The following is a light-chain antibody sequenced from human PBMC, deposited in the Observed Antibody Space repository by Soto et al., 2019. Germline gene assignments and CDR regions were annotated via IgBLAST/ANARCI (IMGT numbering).Light chain of an antibody. CDR1: QSIRRN. V-gene: IGKV3-15*01. J-gene: IGKJ5*01. CDR2: AAS. CDR3: QQYNNWPPIT. Sequence: EIVMTPSPATLSVSPVERATLSCWASQSIRRNLAWYQQKPGQAPRLLIYAASTRATDIPARFSGSGSGTEFTLTISSLQSEDFAVYYCQQYNNWPPITFGQGARLEIK.